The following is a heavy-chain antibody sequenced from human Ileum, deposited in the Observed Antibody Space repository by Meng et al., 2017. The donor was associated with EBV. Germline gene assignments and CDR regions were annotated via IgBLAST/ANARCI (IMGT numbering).Heavy chain of an antibody. D-gene: IGHD3-10*01. CDR1: GGSFSGYY. V-gene: IGHV4-34*01. Sequence: RLQQWGAGLLKPSQTLSLTCAVYGGSFSGYYWSWIRQPPGKGLEWIGEINHSGSTNYNPSLKNRVTISVDTSKNQFSLKLSSVTAADTAVYYCARGNKVSDRGFDYWGQGTLVTVSS. CDR3: ARGNKVSDRGFDY. J-gene: IGHJ4*02. CDR2: INHSGST.